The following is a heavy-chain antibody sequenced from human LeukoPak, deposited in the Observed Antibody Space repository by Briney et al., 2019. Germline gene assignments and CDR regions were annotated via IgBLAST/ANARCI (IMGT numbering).Heavy chain of an antibody. CDR3: AKGIAVAGPLRSYYFDY. V-gene: IGHV4-31*03. CDR2: IYYSGST. D-gene: IGHD6-19*01. Sequence: SETLSLTCTVSGGSISSGGYYWSWIRQHPGKGLEWIGYIYYSGSTYYNPSLKSRVTISVDTSKNQFSLKLRSVTAADTAVYYCAKGIAVAGPLRSYYFDYWGQGTLVTVSS. J-gene: IGHJ4*02. CDR1: GGSISSGGYY.